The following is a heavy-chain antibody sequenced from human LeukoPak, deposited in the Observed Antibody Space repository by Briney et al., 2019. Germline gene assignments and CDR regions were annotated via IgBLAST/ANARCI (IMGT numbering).Heavy chain of an antibody. CDR2: ISSGSSI. CDR3: AKDQAPFTMIVGSFDY. D-gene: IGHD3-22*01. J-gene: IGHJ4*02. V-gene: IGHV3-48*03. Sequence: GGSLRLSCAASGFTFSNYEMNWVRQAPGKGLEWLSYISSGSSIYYADSVKGRFTISRDDAKNSLYLQMNSLRAEDTAVYYCAKDQAPFTMIVGSFDYWGQGTLVTVSS. CDR1: GFTFSNYE.